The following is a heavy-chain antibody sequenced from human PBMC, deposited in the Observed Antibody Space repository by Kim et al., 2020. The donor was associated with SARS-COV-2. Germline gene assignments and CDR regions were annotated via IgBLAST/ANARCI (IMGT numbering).Heavy chain of an antibody. V-gene: IGHV4-31*03. D-gene: IGHD2-2*02. CDR3: ARVTGYCNSTSCHIDY. CDR1: GDSISSNDYY. CDR2: IYYSGST. Sequence: SETLSLTCTVSGDSISSNDYYWSWIRQHPGKGLEWIGYIYYSGSTYYNPSLKSRVTISVDTSKNQFSLKLSSVTAADTAVYYCARVTGYCNSTSCHIDYWGQEPWSPSPQ. J-gene: IGHJ4*01.